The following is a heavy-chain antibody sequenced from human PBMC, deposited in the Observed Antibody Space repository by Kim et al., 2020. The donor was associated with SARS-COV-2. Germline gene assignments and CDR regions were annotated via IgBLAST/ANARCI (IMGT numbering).Heavy chain of an antibody. V-gene: IGHV4-39*01. Sequence: SETLSLTCTVSGGSISSSSYYWGWIRQPPGKGLEWIGSIYYSGSTYYNPSLKSRVTISVDTSKNQFSLKLSSVTAADTAVYYCARRSLSGFDYWGQGTLVTVSS. CDR1: GGSISSSSYY. CDR2: IYYSGST. J-gene: IGHJ4*02. D-gene: IGHD1-26*01. CDR3: ARRSLSGFDY.